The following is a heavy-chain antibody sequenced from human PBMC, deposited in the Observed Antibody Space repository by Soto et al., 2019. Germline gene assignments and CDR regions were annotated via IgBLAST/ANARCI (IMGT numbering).Heavy chain of an antibody. J-gene: IGHJ4*02. CDR1: GFTFNSYW. D-gene: IGHD6-19*01. Sequence: EVQLVESGGGLVQPGGSLRLSCAASGFTFNSYWMHWVRQAPGKGLVWVSRINSDGSNTNYADSVKGRFTISRDNAKNTLYLQMNSLRAEDTAVYYCVRMHSSGWYPNSWGQGTMVTVSS. CDR3: VRMHSSGWYPNS. CDR2: INSDGSNT. V-gene: IGHV3-74*01.